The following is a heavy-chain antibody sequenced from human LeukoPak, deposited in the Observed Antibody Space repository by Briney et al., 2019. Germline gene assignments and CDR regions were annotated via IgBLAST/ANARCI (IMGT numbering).Heavy chain of an antibody. Sequence: KSSETLSLTCTVSGGSISSDKYYWSWIRQPPGKGLEWVGYIYYSGTTYYNPSLKSRVTISVDTSKNQFSLKLSSVTAADTAVYYCASRGNLMGGNWFDPWGQGTLVTVSS. J-gene: IGHJ5*02. CDR2: IYYSGTT. CDR3: ASRGNLMGGNWFDP. D-gene: IGHD3-10*01. CDR1: GGSISSDKYY. V-gene: IGHV4-30-4*01.